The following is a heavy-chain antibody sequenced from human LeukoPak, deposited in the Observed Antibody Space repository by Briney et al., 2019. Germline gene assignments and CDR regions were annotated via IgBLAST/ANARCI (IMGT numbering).Heavy chain of an antibody. D-gene: IGHD5-12*01. CDR2: VYYSGSI. J-gene: IGHJ3*01. V-gene: IGHV4-59*08. Sequence: SETLSLTCTVSDGSINNYYWNWIRQPPGKGLEWIGYVYYSGSINYNPSLRSRVTISVDTSKTHFSLKLNSMTAADTAVYYCARRRKVAATGDAFDVWGQGTVVTVSS. CDR1: DGSINNYY. CDR3: ARRRKVAATGDAFDV.